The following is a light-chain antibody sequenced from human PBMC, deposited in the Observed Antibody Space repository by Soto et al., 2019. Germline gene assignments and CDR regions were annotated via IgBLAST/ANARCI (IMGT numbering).Light chain of an antibody. CDR1: NSVVGGYNY. Sequence: QSVLTQPASVSGSPGPSITISCTGTNSVVGGYNYVSWYQQQPGKAPKLMIYDVSNRPSGVSNRFSGSKSGNTASLTISGLQAEDDADYYSSSYTSSSTYVVFGGGTKVTVL. CDR3: SSYTSSSTYVV. V-gene: IGLV2-14*01. CDR2: DVS. J-gene: IGLJ2*01.